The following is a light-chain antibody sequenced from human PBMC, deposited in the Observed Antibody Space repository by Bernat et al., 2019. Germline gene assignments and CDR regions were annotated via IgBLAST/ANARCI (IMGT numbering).Light chain of an antibody. CDR3: CSYAGRSTFDV. CDR2: EVT. CDR1: SSDVGSYNL. J-gene: IGLJ2*01. Sequence: QSALTQPASVSGSPGQSITISCTGTSSDVGSYNLVSWYQQHPGKAPKLIIYEVTKRPSGVSNRFSGSKSGNTAPLTISGLQPEDEADYFCCSYAGRSTFDVFGGGTELTVL. V-gene: IGLV2-23*02.